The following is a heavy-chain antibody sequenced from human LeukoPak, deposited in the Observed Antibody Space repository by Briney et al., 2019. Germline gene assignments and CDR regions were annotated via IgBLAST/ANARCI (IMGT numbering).Heavy chain of an antibody. CDR3: AKEGYSSSWYGNNWFDP. V-gene: IGHV3-23*01. CDR1: GFTFSSYA. D-gene: IGHD6-13*01. J-gene: IGHJ5*02. CDR2: ISGSGGST. Sequence: AGGSLRLSCAASGFTFSSYAMTWVRQIPGKGLEWVSAISGSGGSTYYADSVKGRFTISRDNSKNTLYLQMNSLRAEDTAVYYCAKEGYSSSWYGNNWFDPWGQGTLVTVSS.